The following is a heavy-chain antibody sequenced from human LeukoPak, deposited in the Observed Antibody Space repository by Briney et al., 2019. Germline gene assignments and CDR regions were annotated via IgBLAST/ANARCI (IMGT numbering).Heavy chain of an antibody. D-gene: IGHD3-16*01. CDR3: ARDRAGDGYYFDY. V-gene: IGHV3-33*01. J-gene: IGHJ4*02. Sequence: PGRSLRLSCAAYGFTFSSYGMHWVRQAPGKGLEWVAVIWYDGSNKYYADSVKGRFTISRDNSKNTLYLQMNSLRAEDTAVYYCARDRAGDGYYFDYWGQGTLVTVSS. CDR2: IWYDGSNK. CDR1: GFTFSSYG.